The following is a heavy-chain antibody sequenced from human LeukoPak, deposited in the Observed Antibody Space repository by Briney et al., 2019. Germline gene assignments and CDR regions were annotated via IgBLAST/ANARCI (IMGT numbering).Heavy chain of an antibody. CDR2: INSNSGGT. J-gene: IGHJ4*02. V-gene: IGHV1-2*02. CDR3: ARDTYCYGSGSYYVPDY. Sequence: ASVKVSCKASGYTFTGYYMHWVRQAPGQGLEWMGWINSNSGGTNYAQKFQGRVTMTRDTSISTAYMELTRLRSDDTAVYYCARDTYCYGSGSYYVPDYWGQGTLVTVSS. CDR1: GYTFTGYY. D-gene: IGHD3-10*01.